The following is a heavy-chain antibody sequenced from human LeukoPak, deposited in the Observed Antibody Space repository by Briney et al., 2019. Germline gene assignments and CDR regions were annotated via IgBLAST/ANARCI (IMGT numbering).Heavy chain of an antibody. CDR1: GFTFSRYT. J-gene: IGHJ4*02. CDR3: AKPSGDSRYSGSSYHFDY. Sequence: PGGSLRLSCAASGFTFSRYTMNWVRQAPGKGLEWVSSISTSSSYIYYADLVKGRFTISRDNAKNSLYLQMNSLRAEDTALYYCAKPSGDSRYSGSSYHFDYWGQGTLVTVSS. D-gene: IGHD1-26*01. CDR2: ISTSSSYI. V-gene: IGHV3-21*04.